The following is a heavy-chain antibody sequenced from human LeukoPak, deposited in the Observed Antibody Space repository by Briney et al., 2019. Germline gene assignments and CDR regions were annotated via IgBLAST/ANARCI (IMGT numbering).Heavy chain of an antibody. D-gene: IGHD4-17*01. J-gene: IGHJ4*02. CDR2: IIPIFGTA. CDR1: GGTFSSYA. Sequence: GASVKVSCKASGGTFSSYAISWVRQAPGQGLEWTGGIIPIFGTANYAQKFQGRVTITADESTSTAYMELSSLRSEDTAVYYCARASGETLTPYYFDYWGQGTLVTVSS. V-gene: IGHV1-69*13. CDR3: ARASGETLTPYYFDY.